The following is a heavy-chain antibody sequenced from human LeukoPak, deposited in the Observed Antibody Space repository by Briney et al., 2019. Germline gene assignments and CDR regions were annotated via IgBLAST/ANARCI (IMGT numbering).Heavy chain of an antibody. CDR3: ARVLRYFDWSPNYYYYMDV. J-gene: IGHJ6*03. Sequence: PSQTLSLTCTVSGGSISSGGYYWSWIRQHPGKGLEWIGYIYYSGSTYYNPSRKSRFTISVDTSKNQFSLKLSSVTAADTAVYYCARVLRYFDWSPNYYYYMDVWGKGTTVTVSS. CDR1: GGSISSGGYY. D-gene: IGHD3-9*01. CDR2: IYYSGST. V-gene: IGHV4-31*03.